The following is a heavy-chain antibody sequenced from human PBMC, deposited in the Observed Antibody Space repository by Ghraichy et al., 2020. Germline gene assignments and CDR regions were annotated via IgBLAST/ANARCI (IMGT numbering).Heavy chain of an antibody. CDR2: TYYRSKWYS. CDR3: SRGARALNYFDN. D-gene: IGHD3-16*01. CDR1: GDSVSRTSAA. V-gene: IGHV6-1*01. J-gene: IGHJ4*02. Sequence: SQTLSLTCAISGDSVSRTSAAWNWIRQSPSRGLEWLGRTYYRSKWYSDYAVSVESRITISPDTAKNQFSLQLNSVTPEDTAVYYCSRGARALNYFDNWGQGTLVTVSS.